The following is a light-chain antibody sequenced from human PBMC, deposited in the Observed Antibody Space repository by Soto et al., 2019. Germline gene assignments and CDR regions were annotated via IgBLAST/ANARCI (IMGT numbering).Light chain of an antibody. CDR2: AAS. CDR3: QQSYSTLSIT. CDR1: ESISRH. J-gene: IGKJ5*01. V-gene: IGKV1-39*01. Sequence: DIPMTQSPSSLSASVGDRVTITSRASESISRHLNWYQQKPGKAPKLQIYAASSLQNGVPSMFSGSGSGTDFTLTISNLQPEDFATYYCQQSYSTLSITFGQGTRLEIK.